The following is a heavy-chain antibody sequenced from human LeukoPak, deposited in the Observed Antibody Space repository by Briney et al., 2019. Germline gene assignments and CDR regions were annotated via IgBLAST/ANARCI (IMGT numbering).Heavy chain of an antibody. CDR2: IYYSGST. CDR3: AGADYGDYGVDY. Sequence: SETLSLTCTVSGGSISSYYWSWIRQPPGKGLEWIGYIYYSGSTNYNPSLKSRVTISVDMSKNQLSLKLSSVTAADTAVYYCAGADYGDYGVDYWGQGTLVTVSS. V-gene: IGHV4-59*01. J-gene: IGHJ4*02. CDR1: GGSISSYY. D-gene: IGHD4-17*01.